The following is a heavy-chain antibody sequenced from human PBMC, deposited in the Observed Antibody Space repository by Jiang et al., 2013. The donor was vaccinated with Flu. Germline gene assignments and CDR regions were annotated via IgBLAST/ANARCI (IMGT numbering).Heavy chain of an antibody. CDR3: ASGYCSGGSCYFNY. J-gene: IGHJ4*02. Sequence: GSGLVKPSETLSLTCTVSGGSISSYYWSWIRQPPGKGLEWIGYIYYSGSTNYNPSLKSRVTISVDTSKNQFSLKLSSVTAADTAVYYCASGYCSGGSCYFNYWGQGTLVTVSS. CDR1: GGSISSYY. D-gene: IGHD2-15*01. CDR2: IYYSGST. V-gene: IGHV4-59*01.